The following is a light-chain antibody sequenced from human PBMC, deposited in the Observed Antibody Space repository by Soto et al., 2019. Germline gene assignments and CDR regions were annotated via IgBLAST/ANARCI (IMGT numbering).Light chain of an antibody. CDR2: DDH. Sequence: QSVLTQPPSVSAAPGQRVSISCSGGSSNIGKNSVSWYQQLPATAPKLLMYDDHQRPSGIPDRFSASKSGTSATLDITGLQPADEADYYCATWDLTLSAGVLFGGGTKLTVL. CDR1: SSNIGKNS. V-gene: IGLV1-51*01. J-gene: IGLJ2*01. CDR3: ATWDLTLSAGVL.